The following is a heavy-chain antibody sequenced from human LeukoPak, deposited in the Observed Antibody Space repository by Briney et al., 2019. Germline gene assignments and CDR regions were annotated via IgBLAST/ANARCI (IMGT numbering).Heavy chain of an antibody. CDR2: ISGSGDST. V-gene: IGHV3-23*01. CDR1: GFTFSTYA. J-gene: IGHJ4*02. Sequence: GGSLRLSCAASGFTFSTYAVNWVRQAPGKGLEWVSTISGSGDSTYYADSVKGRFTISRDNSKNTLYLQMNSLRAEDTAVYYCAREEGYCSGGSCYSGYFDYWGQGTLVTVSS. CDR3: AREEGYCSGGSCYSGYFDY. D-gene: IGHD2-15*01.